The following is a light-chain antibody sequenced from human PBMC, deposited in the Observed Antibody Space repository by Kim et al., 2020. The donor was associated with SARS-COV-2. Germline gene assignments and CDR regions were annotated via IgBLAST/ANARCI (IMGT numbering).Light chain of an antibody. CDR2: RNN. Sequence: QLVLTQPPSASGTPGQRVTISCSGSSSNIGSNYVYWYQQLPGTGPKLLIYRNNQRPSGVPDRFSGSKSGTSASLAISGLRSEDEADYYCAAWDDSLSGWVFGGGTQLTVL. CDR1: SSNIGSNY. J-gene: IGLJ3*02. V-gene: IGLV1-47*01. CDR3: AAWDDSLSGWV.